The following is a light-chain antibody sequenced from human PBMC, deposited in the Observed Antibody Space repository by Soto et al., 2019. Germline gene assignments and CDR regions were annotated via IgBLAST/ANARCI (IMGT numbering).Light chain of an antibody. J-gene: IGKJ4*01. CDR2: AAT. Sequence: DIQMTQSPSSLSASFGDRVTITCRASQGIGVYLAWFQQKPGNAPKLLIYAATTLQSGVPSRFSGSGSGTDFTLTISGLQPEDVATYYCQKYNSAPLTFGGGTKVEIK. V-gene: IGKV1-27*01. CDR1: QGIGVY. CDR3: QKYNSAPLT.